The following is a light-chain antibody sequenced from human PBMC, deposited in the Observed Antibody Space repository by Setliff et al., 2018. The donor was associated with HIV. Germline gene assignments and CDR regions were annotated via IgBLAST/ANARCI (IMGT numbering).Light chain of an antibody. CDR3: SSFTSSGTYV. CDR1: SSDVGGYNY. CDR2: EVI. V-gene: IGLV2-14*01. J-gene: IGLJ1*01. Sequence: QSGLAQPASVSGSPGQSITISCTGASSDVGGYNYVSWYQQHPGKAPKLMIYEVINRPSGVSNRFSASKSGNTASLTISGLQAEDEADYYCSSFTSSGTYVFGTGTKVTVL.